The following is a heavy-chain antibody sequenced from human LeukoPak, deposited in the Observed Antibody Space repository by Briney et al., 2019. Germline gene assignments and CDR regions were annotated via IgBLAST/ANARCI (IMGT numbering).Heavy chain of an antibody. CDR1: GFTFSSYV. J-gene: IGHJ4*02. V-gene: IGHV3-30-3*01. CDR2: ISYDGNNK. Sequence: GGSLRLSCAASGFTFSSYVMHWVRQAPGKGLEWVAVISYDGNNKYYADSVKGRLTISRDNSKNTLYLQMNSLRAEDTAVYYCARGASSAYYVDYWGQGTLVSVSS. CDR3: ARGASSAYYVDY. D-gene: IGHD3-22*01.